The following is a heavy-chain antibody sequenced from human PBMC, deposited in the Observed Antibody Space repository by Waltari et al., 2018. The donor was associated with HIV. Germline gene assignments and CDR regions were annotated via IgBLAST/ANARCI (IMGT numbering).Heavy chain of an antibody. CDR3: ASPSSTSTTFYYYYGMDV. CDR1: GGTFHRYA. D-gene: IGHD2-2*01. J-gene: IGHJ6*02. Sequence: VQLVQSGAEATKPGSSVTVSYKASGGTFHRYAFSRVRHAPGSGLTWLGRIIPILGIANYAQKFQGRVTITADKSTSTAYMELSSLRSEDTAVYYCASPSSTSTTFYYYYGMDVWGQGTTVTVSS. V-gene: IGHV1-69*04. CDR2: IIPILGIA.